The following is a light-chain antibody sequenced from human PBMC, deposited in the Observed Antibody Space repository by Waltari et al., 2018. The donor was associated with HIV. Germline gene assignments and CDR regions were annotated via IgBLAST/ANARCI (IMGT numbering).Light chain of an antibody. CDR2: DIN. J-gene: IGLJ2*01. CDR3: ASNRLDYTLI. CDR1: STDSRFYQY. V-gene: IGLV2-14*03. Sequence: QSALTQPASVSGFLGQSINISCTGISTDSRFYQYVSWYQQYQGKIPRLIIFDINNRPSGVSAHFSGSRSGNSASRTFSGLQSGDEAHYYCASNRLDYTLIFGEGTKLTVL.